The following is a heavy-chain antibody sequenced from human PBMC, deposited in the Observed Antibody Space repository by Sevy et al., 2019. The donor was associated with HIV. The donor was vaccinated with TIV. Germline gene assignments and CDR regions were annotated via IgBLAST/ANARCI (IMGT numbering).Heavy chain of an antibody. CDR3: AKRRVQSGLSGGGANYGWDV. D-gene: IGHD2-8*02. CDR1: GFSFSNYA. J-gene: IGHJ6*02. CDR2: LIGGVSRT. Sequence: GGSLRLSCAASGFSFSNYAMSWVRQAPGKGLEWVSTLIGGVSRTYYADPVTGRFTISRENSSTSLYLKMNSLRAEDTAVYYCAKRRVQSGLSGGGANYGWDVCGQGTTVTVSS. V-gene: IGHV3-23*01.